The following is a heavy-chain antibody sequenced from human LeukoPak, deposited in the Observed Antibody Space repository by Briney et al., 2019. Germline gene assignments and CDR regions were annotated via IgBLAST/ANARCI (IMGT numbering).Heavy chain of an antibody. J-gene: IGHJ4*02. D-gene: IGHD3-22*01. CDR3: ARASLYYDSGAYYRGFDY. Sequence: PGGSLRLSCAASGFTFSSYEMNWVRQAPGKGLEWVSYISGNGSPIYYADSVRGRFTISRDNAKNSLYLQMSSLRAEDTAVYYCARASLYYDSGAYYRGFDYWGQGTLVTVSS. CDR1: GFTFSSYE. CDR2: ISGNGSPI. V-gene: IGHV3-48*03.